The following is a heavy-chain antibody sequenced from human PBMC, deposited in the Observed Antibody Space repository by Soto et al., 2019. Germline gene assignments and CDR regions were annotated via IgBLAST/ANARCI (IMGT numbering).Heavy chain of an antibody. CDR3: ARDSPLGYCSGGSCYRHAFDI. D-gene: IGHD2-15*01. CDR2: ISYDGSNK. CDR1: GFTFSSYA. J-gene: IGHJ3*02. V-gene: IGHV3-30-3*01. Sequence: RRLSCAASGFTFSSYAMHWVRQAPGKGLEWVAVISYDGSNKYYADSVKGRFTISRDNSKNTLYLQMNSLRAEDTAVYYCARDSPLGYCSGGSCYRHAFDIWGQGTMVTVSS.